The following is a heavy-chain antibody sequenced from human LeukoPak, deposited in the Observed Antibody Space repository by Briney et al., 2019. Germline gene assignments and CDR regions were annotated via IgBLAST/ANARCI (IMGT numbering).Heavy chain of an antibody. D-gene: IGHD1-7*01. Sequence: ASETLSLTCTVSGGSVNGYYWNWIRQAPGKGLEWIGFIHYSGLTVYSPSLHSRVSMSVDTSRNQFSQGLSSVTAADTALYYCAREPPEDEWNSLDSWGQGILVTVSS. J-gene: IGHJ4*02. CDR2: IHYSGLT. CDR1: GGSVNGYY. CDR3: AREPPEDEWNSLDS. V-gene: IGHV4-59*02.